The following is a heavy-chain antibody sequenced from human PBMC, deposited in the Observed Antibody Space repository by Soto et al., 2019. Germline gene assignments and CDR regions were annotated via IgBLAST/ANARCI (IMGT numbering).Heavy chain of an antibody. CDR1: GGIFTNNA. J-gene: IGHJ6*02. CDR3: ATGGHNYVYNFYHGMDG. Sequence: QGQVVQSGAEVKKPGSSVKVSCKVSGGIFTNNAISWVRQAPGQGLEWLGGVIPLFDTAYYAQIFRGRLRISADGATTTAYMEPSVRTSADTAVYFCATGGHNYVYNFYHGMDGWGQGTTVTVS. V-gene: IGHV1-69*01. CDR2: VIPLFDTA. D-gene: IGHD5-18*01.